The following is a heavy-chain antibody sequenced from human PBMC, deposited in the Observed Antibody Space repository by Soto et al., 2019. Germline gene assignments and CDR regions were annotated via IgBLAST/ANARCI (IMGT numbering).Heavy chain of an antibody. Sequence: XAVKVGSKASGYPFTSYGIIWVRQSPGQGLEWMGWISAYNGNTNYAQKLQGRVTMTTDTSTSTAYMELRSLRSDDTAVYYCARGMNSYGSGSHYDVWGQGTTVTVSS. J-gene: IGHJ6*02. CDR3: ARGMNSYGSGSHYDV. CDR1: GYPFTSYG. V-gene: IGHV1-18*04. D-gene: IGHD3-10*01. CDR2: ISAYNGNT.